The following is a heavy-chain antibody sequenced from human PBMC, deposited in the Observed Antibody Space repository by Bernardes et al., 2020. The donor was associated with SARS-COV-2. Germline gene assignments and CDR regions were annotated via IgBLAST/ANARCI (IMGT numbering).Heavy chain of an antibody. Sequence: GGSLRLSCAASGFTFSNYRMNWVRQAPGKGLEWVSSISHTSTHIYYADSVKGRFTISRDNAKNSLYLQMDSLRAEDSAVYYCARREVHDSGDYEAVSGHGGFDIWGQGTMVTVSS. CDR1: GFTFSNYR. D-gene: IGHD4-17*01. J-gene: IGHJ3*02. V-gene: IGHV3-21*01. CDR2: ISHTSTHI. CDR3: ARREVHDSGDYEAVSGHGGFDI.